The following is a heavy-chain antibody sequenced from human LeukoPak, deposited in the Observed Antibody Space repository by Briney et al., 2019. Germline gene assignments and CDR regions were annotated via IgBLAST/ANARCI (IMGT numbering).Heavy chain of an antibody. Sequence: HPGGSLRLSCAASAFTFSSYALSWVRQAPGKGLEWVSAISGSGGSTYYAVSVKRRFTISRDNSKNTLYLQMNSLRAEDTAVYYCAKDYEEWLPPNWFDPWGQGALVTVSS. V-gene: IGHV3-23*01. CDR3: AKDYEEWLPPNWFDP. CDR1: AFTFSSYA. D-gene: IGHD6-19*01. J-gene: IGHJ5*02. CDR2: ISGSGGST.